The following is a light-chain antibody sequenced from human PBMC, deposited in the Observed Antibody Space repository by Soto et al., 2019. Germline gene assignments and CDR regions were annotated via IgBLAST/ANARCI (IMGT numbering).Light chain of an antibody. CDR2: DAS. V-gene: IGKV3D-20*02. Sequence: TLSCSASQTVRNNYLAWYQQKPGQAPRLLIYDASSRATGIPDRFSGGGSGKDFTLTISLLEPEDFVGYRSPVFGCHPITFAGVTKVDIK. CDR3: PVFGCHPIT. J-gene: IGKJ4*01. CDR1: QTVRNNY.